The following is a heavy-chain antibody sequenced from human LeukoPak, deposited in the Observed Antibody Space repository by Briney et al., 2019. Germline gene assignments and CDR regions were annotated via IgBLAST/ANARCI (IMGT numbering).Heavy chain of an antibody. Sequence: ASVKVSCKASGYIFTGYYMHWVRQAPGQGLEWMGRINPNSGGTNYAQKFQGRVIMTRDTSISTAYMELSSLTSDDTAVYYCARGAPYDSSGSRSRAFDYWGQGTLVTVSS. J-gene: IGHJ4*02. CDR2: INPNSGGT. CDR3: ARGAPYDSSGSRSRAFDY. CDR1: GYIFTGYY. D-gene: IGHD3-22*01. V-gene: IGHV1-2*06.